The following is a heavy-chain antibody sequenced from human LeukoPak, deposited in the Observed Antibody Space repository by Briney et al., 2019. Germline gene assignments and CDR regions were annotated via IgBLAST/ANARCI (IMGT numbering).Heavy chain of an antibody. CDR2: MSGSAGST. CDR1: GFTFSSYS. J-gene: IGHJ5*02. V-gene: IGHV3-23*01. D-gene: IGHD3-3*01. Sequence: GGSLRLSCAASGFTFSSYSMSWVRQAPGKGLEWVSAMSGSAGSTYYADSVKGRFTISRDNSKNTLYLQMNSLRAEDTAVYYCARAVDFWSGYPQPNWFDPWGQGTLVTVSS. CDR3: ARAVDFWSGYPQPNWFDP.